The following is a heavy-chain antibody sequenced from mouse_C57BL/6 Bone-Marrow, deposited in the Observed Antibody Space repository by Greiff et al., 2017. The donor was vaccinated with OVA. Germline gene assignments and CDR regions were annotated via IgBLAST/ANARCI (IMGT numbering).Heavy chain of an antibody. V-gene: IGHV15-2*01. J-gene: IGHJ1*03. D-gene: IGHD4-1*01. Sequence: QVQLKESGSELRSPGSSVKLSCKDFDSEVFPIAYMSWVRQKPGHGFEWIGGILPSIGRTIYGEKFGDKATLDADTLSNTAYLELNSLTSEDSAIYYCARNWDVGYFDVWGTGTTVTVSS. CDR3: ARNWDVGYFDV. CDR1: DSEVFPIAY. CDR2: ILPSIGRT.